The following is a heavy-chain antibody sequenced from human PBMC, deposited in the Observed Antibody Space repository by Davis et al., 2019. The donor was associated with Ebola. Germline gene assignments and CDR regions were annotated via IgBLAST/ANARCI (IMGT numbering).Heavy chain of an antibody. J-gene: IGHJ4*02. CDR2: ISGSGGST. CDR3: AKPPNNIVGAIYYFDY. D-gene: IGHD1-26*01. V-gene: IGHV3-23*01. Sequence: GESLKISCAASGFTFSSYSMNWFRQAPGKGLEWVSSISGSGGSTYSADSVKGRFTISRDNSQNTLYMQMNSLRAEDTAVYYCAKPPNNIVGAIYYFDYWGQGTLVTVSS. CDR1: GFTFSSYS.